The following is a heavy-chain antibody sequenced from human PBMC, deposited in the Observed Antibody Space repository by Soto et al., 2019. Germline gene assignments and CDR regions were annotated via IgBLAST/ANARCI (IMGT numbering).Heavy chain of an antibody. D-gene: IGHD2-2*02. J-gene: IGHJ6*02. CDR1: GFTFSSYA. CDR2: ISYDGSNK. Sequence: SLRLSSAASGFTFSSYAMHRVRQAPGKGLDWVAVISYDGSNKYYADSVKGRFTISRDNSKNTLYLQMNSLRAEDTAVYYCAGYCSSTSCYTYYYYGMDVWGQGTTVTVSS. CDR3: AGYCSSTSCYTYYYYGMDV. V-gene: IGHV3-30-3*01.